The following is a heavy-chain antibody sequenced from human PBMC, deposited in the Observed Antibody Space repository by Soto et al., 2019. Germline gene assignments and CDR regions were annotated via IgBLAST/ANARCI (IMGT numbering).Heavy chain of an antibody. CDR3: ARFLSGPVDY. V-gene: IGHV1-69*13. CDR1: GGTFSSYA. Sequence: ASVRVSCKATGGTFSSYAISWVRQAPGQGLEWMGGIIPIFGTANYAQKFQGRVTITADESTSTAYMELSSLRSEDTAVYYCARFLSGPVDYWGQGTLVTVSS. CDR2: IIPIFGTA. J-gene: IGHJ4*02.